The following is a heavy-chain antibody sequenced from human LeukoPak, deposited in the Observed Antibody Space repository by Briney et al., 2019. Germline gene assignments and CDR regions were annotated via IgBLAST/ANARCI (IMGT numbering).Heavy chain of an antibody. J-gene: IGHJ5*02. CDR1: GYTFTSYG. CDR3: ARDGRYFDWLSGPPKNDP. CDR2: ISAYNGNT. Sequence: ASVKVSCKASGYTFTSYGISWVRQAPGQGLEWMGWISAYNGNTNYAQKLQGRVTMTTDTSTSTAYMELRSLRSDDTAVYYCARDGRYFDWLSGPPKNDPWGQGTLVTVSS. V-gene: IGHV1-18*01. D-gene: IGHD3-9*01.